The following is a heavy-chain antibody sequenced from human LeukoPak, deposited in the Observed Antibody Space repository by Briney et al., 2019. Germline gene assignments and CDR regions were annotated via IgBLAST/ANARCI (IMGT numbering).Heavy chain of an antibody. D-gene: IGHD3-16*01. CDR2: ISSSGSTI. V-gene: IGHV3-48*03. Sequence: GGSLRLSCAASGFTFSSYEMNWVRQAPGKGLEWVSYISSSGSTIYYADSVKGRFTISRDNAKNSVNLQMNSLRVDDTAIYYCTRVRWGGVQNTAPRFDPWGQGTLVTVSS. J-gene: IGHJ5*02. CDR3: TRVRWGGVQNTAPRFDP. CDR1: GFTFSSYE.